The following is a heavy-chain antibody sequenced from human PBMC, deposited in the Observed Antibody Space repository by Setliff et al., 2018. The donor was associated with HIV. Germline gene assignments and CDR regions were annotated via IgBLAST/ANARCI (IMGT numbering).Heavy chain of an antibody. D-gene: IGHD2-15*01. CDR1: GFTFNYFW. CDR2: IKQDGSEK. Sequence: GGSLRLSCAASGFTFNYFWMSWVRQAPGKGLEWVANIKQDGSEKNYVDSVKGRFTISRDNSKNTLYLQMNSLRVEDTAVYYCAKVSTAGCTGGNCYSGDYWGQGTLVTVSS. V-gene: IGHV3-7*03. J-gene: IGHJ4*02. CDR3: AKVSTAGCTGGNCYSGDY.